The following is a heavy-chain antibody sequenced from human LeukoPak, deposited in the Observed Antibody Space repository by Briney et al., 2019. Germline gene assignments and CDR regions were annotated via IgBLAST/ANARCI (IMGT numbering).Heavy chain of an antibody. V-gene: IGHV4-34*01. CDR3: ASPNGYSSGWYDY. Sequence: PSETLSLTCAVYGGSFSGYYWSWIRQPPGKGLEWIGEINHSGSTNYNPSLKSRVTISVDTSKNQFSLKLSSVTAADTAVYYCASPNGYSSGWYDYWGHGTLVTVSS. J-gene: IGHJ5*01. CDR1: GGSFSGYY. D-gene: IGHD6-19*01. CDR2: INHSGST.